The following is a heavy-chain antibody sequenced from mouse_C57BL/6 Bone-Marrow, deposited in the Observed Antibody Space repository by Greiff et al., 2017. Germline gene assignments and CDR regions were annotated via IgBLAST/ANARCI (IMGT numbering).Heavy chain of an antibody. CDR1: GFTFSDYY. V-gene: IGHV5-16*01. D-gene: IGHD2-4*01. CDR2: INYDGSST. J-gene: IGHJ3*01. CDR3: ARAGGYYDYDYAY. Sequence: EVKLVESEGGLVQPGSSMKLSCTASGFTFSDYYMAWVHQVPEKGLEWVANINYDGSSTYYLDSLKSRFIISRDNAKNILYLQRSSLKSEDTATXYCARAGGYYDYDYAYWGQGTLVTVSA.